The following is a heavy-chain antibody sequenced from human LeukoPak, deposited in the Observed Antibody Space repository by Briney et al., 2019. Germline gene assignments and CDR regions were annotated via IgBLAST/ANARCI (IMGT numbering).Heavy chain of an antibody. D-gene: IGHD4-17*01. V-gene: IGHV1-18*01. J-gene: IGHJ4*02. Sequence: ASVKVSCKASSHTFTSYGLSWVRQAPGQGLEWMGWISVYRSKTNYAQKFQGRITLTTDASTRTTFMELRSLRPDDTAVYYCARDNGDYNFDYWGQGTLVTVSS. CDR2: ISVYRSKT. CDR3: ARDNGDYNFDY. CDR1: SHTFTSYG.